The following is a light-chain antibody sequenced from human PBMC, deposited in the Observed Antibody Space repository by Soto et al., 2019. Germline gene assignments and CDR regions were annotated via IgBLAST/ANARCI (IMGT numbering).Light chain of an antibody. V-gene: IGKV3-15*01. CDR2: GAS. CDR1: QSVSSN. J-gene: IGKJ1*01. Sequence: EIVMTQSPATLSVSPGERATLSCRASQSVSSNLAWYQQKHGQAPRLLIYGASTRATGIPARFSGSGSGTEFTLTISSLQSEDFAVYYCQQYNNWPPRVTFGQGTKVEIK. CDR3: QQYNNWPPRVT.